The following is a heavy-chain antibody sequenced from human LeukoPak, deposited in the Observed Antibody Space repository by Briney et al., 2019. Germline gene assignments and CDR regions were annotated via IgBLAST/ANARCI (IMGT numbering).Heavy chain of an antibody. CDR3: ARVYYYDSSRAFDI. D-gene: IGHD3-22*01. CDR2: IYHSGST. Sequence: PSETLSLTCTVSGYSISSGYYWGWIRQPPGKGLEWIGSIYHSGSTYYNPSLKSRVTISVDTSKNQFSLKLSSVTAADTAVYYCARVYYYDSSRAFDIWGQGTMVTVSS. CDR1: GYSISSGYY. J-gene: IGHJ3*02. V-gene: IGHV4-38-2*02.